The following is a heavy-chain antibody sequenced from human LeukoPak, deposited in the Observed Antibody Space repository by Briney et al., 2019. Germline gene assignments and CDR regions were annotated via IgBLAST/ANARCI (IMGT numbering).Heavy chain of an antibody. CDR3: ARGSVIAMVRGVIRHRDIDY. V-gene: IGHV4-34*01. J-gene: IGHJ4*02. D-gene: IGHD3-10*01. CDR1: GYSISSGYY. Sequence: KASETLSLTCAVSGYSISSGYYWSWIRQPPGKGLEWIGEINHSGSTNYNPSLKSRVTISVDTSKNQFSLKLSSVTAADTAVYYCARGSVIAMVRGVIRHRDIDYWGQGTLVTVSS. CDR2: INHSGST.